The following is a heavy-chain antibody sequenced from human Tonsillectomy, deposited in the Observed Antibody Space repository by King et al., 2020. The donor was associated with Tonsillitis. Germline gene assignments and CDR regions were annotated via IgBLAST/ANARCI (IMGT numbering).Heavy chain of an antibody. Sequence: VQPVESGGGVVQPGRSLRLSCAASGFTFSGYAMYWVRQAPGKGLEWVAVISYDGNNKYYADSVKGRFTVSRDNSKNTLYLQMNRLRGEDTAVYYCTRDVGYYYGIDAWGRGTTVTVSS. D-gene: IGHD1-26*01. J-gene: IGHJ6*02. CDR2: ISYDGNNK. CDR1: GFTFSGYA. V-gene: IGHV3-30*04. CDR3: TRDVGYYYGIDA.